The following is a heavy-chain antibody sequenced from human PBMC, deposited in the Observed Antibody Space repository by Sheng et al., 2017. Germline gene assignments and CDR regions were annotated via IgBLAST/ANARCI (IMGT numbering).Heavy chain of an antibody. D-gene: IGHD3-3*01. CDR2: ISSSSSYI. V-gene: IGHV3-21*01. J-gene: IGHJ4*02. CDR3: ARASTNGDYDFWSGYYFDY. Sequence: EVQLVESGGGLVKPGGSLRLSCAASGFTFSSYSMNWVRQAPGKGLEWVSSISSSSSYIYYADSVKGRFTISRDNAKNSLYLQMNSLRAEDTAVYYCARASTNGDYDFWSGYYFDYWGQGTLVTVSS. CDR1: GFTFSSYS.